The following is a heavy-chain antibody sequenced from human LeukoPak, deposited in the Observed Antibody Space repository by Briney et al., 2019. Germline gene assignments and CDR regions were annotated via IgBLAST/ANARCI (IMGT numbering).Heavy chain of an antibody. V-gene: IGHV1-18*01. CDR3: ARGYYYDSRDLAYWFDP. CDR1: GYTFTSYA. D-gene: IGHD3-22*01. Sequence: ASVKVSCKASGYTFTSYAMNWVRQAPGQGLEWMGWISPYNGNTNYAQKLQGRVTMTTDTSTSTAYMELRSLTSDDTAVYYCARGYYYDSRDLAYWFDPWGQGTLVTVSS. CDR2: ISPYNGNT. J-gene: IGHJ5*02.